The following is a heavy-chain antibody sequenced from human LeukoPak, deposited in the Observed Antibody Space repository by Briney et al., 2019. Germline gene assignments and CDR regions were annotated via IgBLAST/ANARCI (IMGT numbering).Heavy chain of an antibody. CDR3: ARERIAAAATSADY. J-gene: IGHJ4*02. CDR1: GYTFTGYY. V-gene: IGHV1-2*02. D-gene: IGHD6-13*01. CDR2: INPNSGGT. Sequence: ASVTVSCKASGYTFTGYYMHWVRQAPGQGLEWMGWINPNSGGTDYAQKFQGRVTMTRDTSISTAYMELSRLRSDDTAVYYCARERIAAAATSADYWGQGTLVTVSS.